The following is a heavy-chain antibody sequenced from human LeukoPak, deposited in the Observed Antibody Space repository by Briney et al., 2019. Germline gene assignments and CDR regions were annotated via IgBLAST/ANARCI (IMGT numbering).Heavy chain of an antibody. CDR1: GGSFSGSY. Sequence: SETLSLTCSVYGGSFSGSYWSWIRQPPGKGLEWIGEINLGGNTHYNPSLKSRVTISLDTSKSQFSLNLTSVTAADTAVYYCARMSYGSGTYYRFDYWGQGTLATVSS. V-gene: IGHV4-34*01. D-gene: IGHD3-10*01. J-gene: IGHJ4*02. CDR3: ARMSYGSGTYYRFDY. CDR2: INLGGNT.